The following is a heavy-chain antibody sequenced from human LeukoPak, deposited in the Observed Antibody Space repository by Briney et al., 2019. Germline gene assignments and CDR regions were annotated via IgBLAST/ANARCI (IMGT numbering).Heavy chain of an antibody. CDR3: ARDPIHRDDYNAE. CDR1: GPSISNFY. CDR2: INNSGTT. D-gene: IGHD5-24*01. J-gene: IGHJ4*02. Sequence: SETLSLTCTVSGPSISNFYWSWIRQPPGRGREWVGSINNSGTTNYNPSLKSRVTMSIDTSKNQVSLNLNSVTAADTAVYYCARDPIHRDDYNAEWGQGVLVSVSS. V-gene: IGHV4-59*01.